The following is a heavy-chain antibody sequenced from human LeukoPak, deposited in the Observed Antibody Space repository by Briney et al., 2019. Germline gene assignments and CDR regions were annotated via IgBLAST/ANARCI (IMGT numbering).Heavy chain of an antibody. CDR1: GYTFTGYY. D-gene: IGHD3-22*01. Sequence: ASVKVSCKASGYTFTGYYMHWVRQAPGQGLEWMGWINPNSGGTNYAQKLQGRVTMTTDTSTSTAYMELRSLRSDDTAVYYCARSHYYDSSGSEADFDIWGQGTMVTVSS. CDR3: ARSHYYDSSGSEADFDI. J-gene: IGHJ3*02. V-gene: IGHV1-2*02. CDR2: INPNSGGT.